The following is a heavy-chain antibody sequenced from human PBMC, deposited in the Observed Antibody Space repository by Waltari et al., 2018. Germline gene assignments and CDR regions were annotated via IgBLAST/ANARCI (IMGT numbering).Heavy chain of an antibody. CDR1: GYSFTCYW. CDR2: IYPGDCDT. J-gene: IGHJ5*02. V-gene: IGHV5-51*03. CDR3: ARCSSGWYWFDP. Sequence: EVQLVQSGAEVQKPGESLKISCKGSGYSFTCYWNGLVRQMPGKGLEGMVIIYPGDCDTRYSPSFQGQVTISADKSNSTADLQWSSLKASDTAMYYCARCSSGWYWFDPWGQGTLVTVSS. D-gene: IGHD6-19*01.